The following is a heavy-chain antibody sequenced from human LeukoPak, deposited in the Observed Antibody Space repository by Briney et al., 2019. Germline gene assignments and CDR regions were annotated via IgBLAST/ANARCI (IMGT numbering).Heavy chain of an antibody. Sequence: PSETLSLTCTVSGGSISSSSYYWGWIRQPPGKGLEWIGSIYYSGSTYYNPSLKSRVTISVDTSKNQFSLKLSSVTAADTAVYYCAREPTVVTGAFDIWGQGTMDTVSS. CDR3: AREPTVVTGAFDI. J-gene: IGHJ3*02. CDR1: GGSISSSSYY. D-gene: IGHD4-23*01. V-gene: IGHV4-39*02. CDR2: IYYSGST.